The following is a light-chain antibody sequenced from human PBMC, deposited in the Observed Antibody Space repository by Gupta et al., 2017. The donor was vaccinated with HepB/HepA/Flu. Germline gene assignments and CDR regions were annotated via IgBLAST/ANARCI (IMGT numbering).Light chain of an antibody. Sequence: ETVLTQSPATLSLSPGERATFSCSASQSVDIYLAWYQQRPGQAPRLLIYDSSNRATGIPARFSGSGSGTDFTLTISSLEPEDFAVYYCQQRKNWPPLTFGGGTKVEMK. J-gene: IGKJ4*01. CDR3: QQRKNWPPLT. V-gene: IGKV3-11*01. CDR2: DSS. CDR1: QSVDIY.